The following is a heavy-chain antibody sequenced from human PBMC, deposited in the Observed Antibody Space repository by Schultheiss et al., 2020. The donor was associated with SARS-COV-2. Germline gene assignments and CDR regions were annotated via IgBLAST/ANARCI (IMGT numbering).Heavy chain of an antibody. D-gene: IGHD4-11*01. V-gene: IGHV3-71*01. CDR3: AGLIGRDYSNYDYYGMDV. CDR1: GFSFNTYG. Sequence: GGSLRLSCTASGFSFNTYGMHWVRQTPGKGLEWVGFIRSKAYGGTTEYAASVKGRFTISRDDSKSITYLQMNSLRAEDTAVYYCAGLIGRDYSNYDYYGMDVWGQGTTVTVSS. J-gene: IGHJ6*02. CDR2: IRSKAYGGTT.